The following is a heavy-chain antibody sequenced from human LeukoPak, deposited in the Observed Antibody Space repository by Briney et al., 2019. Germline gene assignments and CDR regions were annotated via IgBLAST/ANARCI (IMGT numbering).Heavy chain of an antibody. CDR3: ARDLSDTALVNSDY. V-gene: IGHV4-39*07. Sequence: SETLSLTCTVSGGSLSSSSYSWGWIRQPPGKGLEWIGSIYSSGSTYYNSSLKSRVTISVDTSKNQFSLKLSSVTAADTAAYYCARDLSDTALVNSDYWGQGTLVTVSS. D-gene: IGHD5-18*01. CDR2: IYSSGST. CDR1: GGSLSSSSYS. J-gene: IGHJ4*02.